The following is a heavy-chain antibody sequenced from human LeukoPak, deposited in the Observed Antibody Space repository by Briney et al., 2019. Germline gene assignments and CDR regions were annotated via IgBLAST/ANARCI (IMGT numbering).Heavy chain of an antibody. Sequence: KSGWALRLSCAASGFTFSDYYMSWIRQAPGKGLEWLSYISKNGKTIYYADSVKGRFTISRDNAKKSVYLQMNSLRAEDTAVYYCATTGLPGDIPWGQGTLVTVSS. CDR3: ATTGLPGDIP. CDR2: ISKNGKTI. CDR1: GFTFSDYY. D-gene: IGHD2-21*01. J-gene: IGHJ5*02. V-gene: IGHV3-11*01.